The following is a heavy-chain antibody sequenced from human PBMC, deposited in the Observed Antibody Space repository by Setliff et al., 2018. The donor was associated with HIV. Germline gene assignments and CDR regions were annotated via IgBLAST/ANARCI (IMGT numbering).Heavy chain of an antibody. CDR2: ILYDESDK. V-gene: IGHV3-30*18. J-gene: IGHJ4*02. CDR1: GFTLSTYG. CDR3: AKVSSPYTTSSFVLDY. D-gene: IGHD6-6*01. Sequence: GGSLRLSCAASGFTLSTYGMYWGRQAPGKGLEWVAVILYDESDKYYADSVKGRFTISRDNSKNTVYLQMNSLRLEDTAVYYCAKVSSPYTTSSFVLDYWGQGTLVTVSS.